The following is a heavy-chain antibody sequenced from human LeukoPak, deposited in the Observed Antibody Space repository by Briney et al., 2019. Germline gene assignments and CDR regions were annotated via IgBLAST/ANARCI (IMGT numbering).Heavy chain of an antibody. V-gene: IGHV3-23*01. J-gene: IGHJ6*02. D-gene: IGHD5-12*01. CDR2: IGGNGAHP. CDR1: DFILSTYA. CDR3: AKAPTRGYSGYDWDYYYYGMDV. Sequence: PGGSLRLSCTASDFILSTYAMSWVRQAPGKGLEWVSSIGGNGAHPYYADSVRGRFSISRDFSRNAVFLQMSSLRAEDTATYYCAKAPTRGYSGYDWDYYYYGMDVWGQGTTVTVSS.